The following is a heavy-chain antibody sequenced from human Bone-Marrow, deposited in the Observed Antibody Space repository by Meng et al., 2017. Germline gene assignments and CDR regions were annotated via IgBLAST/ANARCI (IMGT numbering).Heavy chain of an antibody. J-gene: IGHJ6*02. CDR1: GFTFSDHY. CDR2: TRNKANSYTT. CDR3: AREKGSEYYYGSGSYMDYYGMDV. Sequence: GESLKISCAASGFTFSDHYMDWVRQAPGKGLEWVGRTRNKANSYTTEYAASVKGRFTISRDDSKNSLYLQMNSLNTEDTAVYYCAREKGSEYYYGSGSYMDYYGMDVWGQGTTVTVSS. V-gene: IGHV3-72*01. D-gene: IGHD3-10*01.